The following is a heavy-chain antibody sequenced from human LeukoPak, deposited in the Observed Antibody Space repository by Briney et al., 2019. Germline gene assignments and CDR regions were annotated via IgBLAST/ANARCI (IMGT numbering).Heavy chain of an antibody. D-gene: IGHD6-6*01. CDR3: ARASHSSRFDY. J-gene: IGHJ4*02. Sequence: GASVKVSCKASGYTFTSYYMHRVRQAPGQGLEWVGIINPSGGSTSYAQKFQGRVTMTRDTSTSTVYMELSSLRSEDTAVYYCARASHSSRFDYWGQGTLVTVSS. V-gene: IGHV1-46*03. CDR1: GYTFTSYY. CDR2: INPSGGST.